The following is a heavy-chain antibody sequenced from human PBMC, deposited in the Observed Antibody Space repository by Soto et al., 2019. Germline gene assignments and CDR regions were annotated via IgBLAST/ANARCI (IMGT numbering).Heavy chain of an antibody. Sequence: GGSLRLSCAASGFTFSSYWMSWVRQAPGKGLEWVANIKQDGSEKYYVDSVKGRFTISRDNAKNSLYLQMNSLRAEDTAVYYCAREVLEEEIHPPNWFDPWGQGTLVTVSS. J-gene: IGHJ5*02. V-gene: IGHV3-7*05. CDR3: AREVLEEEIHPPNWFDP. CDR1: GFTFSSYW. D-gene: IGHD5-18*01. CDR2: IKQDGSEK.